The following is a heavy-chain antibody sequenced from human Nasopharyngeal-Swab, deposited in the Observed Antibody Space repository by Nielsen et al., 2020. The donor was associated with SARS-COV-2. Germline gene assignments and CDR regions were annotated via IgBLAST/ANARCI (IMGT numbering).Heavy chain of an antibody. CDR1: GFPFVAYA. CDR2: ISWNSGSI. V-gene: IGHV3-9*01. D-gene: IGHD4-17*01. CDR3: AKDIAETVTTTLNYGMDV. J-gene: IGHJ6*02. Sequence: GVFLRLSCASFGFPFVAYAMHWVPEAPGKGLEWVSGISWNSGSIGYADSVKGRFTISRDNAKNSLYLQMNSLRAEDTALYYCAKDIAETVTTTLNYGMDVWGQGTTVTVSS.